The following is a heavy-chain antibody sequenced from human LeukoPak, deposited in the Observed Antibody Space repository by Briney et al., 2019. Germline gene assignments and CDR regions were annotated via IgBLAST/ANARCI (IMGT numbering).Heavy chain of an antibody. J-gene: IGHJ4*02. V-gene: IGHV3-30-3*01. CDR2: ISYDGSNK. D-gene: IGHD6-19*01. CDR3: ARAHSSGLYDYFDP. Sequence: GGSLRLSCAASGFTFRHYAMHWVRQAPGKGLEWAAVISYDGSNKNCADSVRGRFTVSRDNSKNTLYLQMNSLRLEDTAVYYCARAHSSGLYDYFDPWGQGTLVTVSS. CDR1: GFTFRHYA.